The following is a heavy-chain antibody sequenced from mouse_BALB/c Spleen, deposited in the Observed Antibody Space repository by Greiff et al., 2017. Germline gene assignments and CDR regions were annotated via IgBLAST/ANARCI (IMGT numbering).Heavy chain of an antibody. CDR2: IYPGDGDT. CDR3: ARGAINCLAY. CDR1: GYAFSSYW. Sequence: QVQLQQSGAELVRPGSSVKISCKASGYAFSSYWMNWVKQRPGQGLEWIGQIYPGDGDTNYNGKFKGKATLTADKSSSTAYMQLSSLTSEDSAVYFCARGAINCLAYWGQGTLVTVSA. J-gene: IGHJ3*01. D-gene: IGHD3-1*01. V-gene: IGHV1-80*01.